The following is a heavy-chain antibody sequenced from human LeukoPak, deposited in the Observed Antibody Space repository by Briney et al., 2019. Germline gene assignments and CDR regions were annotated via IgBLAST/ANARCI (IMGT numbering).Heavy chain of an antibody. CDR1: GFIFRSYW. V-gene: IGHV3-7*02. D-gene: IGHD1-14*01. CDR2: VKQDGSEK. Sequence: GGSLRLSCAPSGFIFRSYWMSWVRQAPGKGLEWVASVKQDGSEKYYMDSVKGRFTISRDSAENSLYLQMNNLRAEDTAVYYCARSRRASPDQEDFDFRGQGTLVTVSS. CDR3: ARSRRASPDQEDFDF. J-gene: IGHJ4*02.